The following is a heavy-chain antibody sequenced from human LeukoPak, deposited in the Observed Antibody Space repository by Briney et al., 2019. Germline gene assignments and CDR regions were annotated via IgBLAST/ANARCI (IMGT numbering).Heavy chain of an antibody. D-gene: IGHD1-1*01. J-gene: IGHJ4*02. V-gene: IGHV4-34*01. CDR1: GGSFSGYY. Sequence: SETLSLTCAVYGGSFSGYYWSWIRQPPGKGLEWIGEINHSGSTNYNPSLKSRVTISVDTSKNQFSLKLSSVTAADTAVYYCARGYVVTRDFDYWGQGTLVTVPS. CDR3: ARGYVVTRDFDY. CDR2: INHSGST.